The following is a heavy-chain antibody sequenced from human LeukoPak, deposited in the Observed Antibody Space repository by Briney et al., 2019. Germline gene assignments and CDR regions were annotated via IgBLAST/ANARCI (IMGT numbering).Heavy chain of an antibody. D-gene: IGHD2-21*02. CDR2: SYYSGST. J-gene: IGHJ4*02. Sequence: PSETLSLTCSVSGGSITSYYWSWIRQPPGKGLEWIEYSYYSGSTNSNPSLKSRVTISVDASKNQFSLKLSSVTAADTAVYYCARGVTAIQILDYWGQGTLVTVSS. CDR3: ARGVTAIQILDY. CDR1: GGSITSYY. V-gene: IGHV4-59*01.